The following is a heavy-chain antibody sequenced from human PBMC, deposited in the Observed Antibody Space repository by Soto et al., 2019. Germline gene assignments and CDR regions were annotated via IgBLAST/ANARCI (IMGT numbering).Heavy chain of an antibody. V-gene: IGHV4-34*01. CDR2: INHSGST. Sequence: SETLSLTCAVYGGSFSGYYWSWIRQPPGKGLEWIGEINHSGSTNYNPSLKSRVTLSVDTSKDQFSLKLSSVTAADTAVYYCRVDMWSYGLGMDVWGQGTTVTVSS. CDR1: GGSFSGYY. CDR3: RVDMWSYGLGMDV. J-gene: IGHJ6*02. D-gene: IGHD3-10*01.